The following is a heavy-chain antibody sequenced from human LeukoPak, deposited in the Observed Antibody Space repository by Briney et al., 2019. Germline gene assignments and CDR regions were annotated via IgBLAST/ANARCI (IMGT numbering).Heavy chain of an antibody. CDR3: ARSMVTTDYYYYGMDV. J-gene: IGHJ6*02. Sequence: SETLSLTCTVSGGSISSYYWSWIRQPPGKGLEWIGYIYYSGSTNYNPSLKSRVTISVDTSKNQFSLMLRSVTAADTAVYYCARSMVTTDYYYYGMDVWGQGTTVTVS. CDR2: IYYSGST. V-gene: IGHV4-59*12. CDR1: GGSISSYY. D-gene: IGHD4-17*01.